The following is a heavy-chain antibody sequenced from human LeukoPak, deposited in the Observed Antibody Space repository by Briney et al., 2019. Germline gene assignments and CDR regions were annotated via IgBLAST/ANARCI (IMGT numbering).Heavy chain of an antibody. Sequence: PGGSLRLSCAASGFIFSIYWMHWVRQAPGKGLVWVSRTNSDGSLPSYADSVKGRFTISRDNAKNTLYLQMNSLGVEDTAIYYCARGLPGYSNTWNDHWGQGTLVTVSS. CDR1: GFIFSIYW. V-gene: IGHV3-74*01. D-gene: IGHD6-13*01. CDR2: TNSDGSLP. J-gene: IGHJ5*02. CDR3: ARGLPGYSNTWNDH.